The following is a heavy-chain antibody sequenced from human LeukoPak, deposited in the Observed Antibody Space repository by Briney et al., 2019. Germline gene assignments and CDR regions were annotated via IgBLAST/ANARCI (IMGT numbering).Heavy chain of an antibody. Sequence: PGGSLRLSCAASVFTFSCYSMNWVRQAPGKGLEWVSSISSSSSYIYYADSVKGRFTISRDNAKNSLYLQMNSLRAEDTAVYYSARGNPGDYRPHGDAPFDYWGQGTLVTVSS. CDR3: ARGNPGDYRPHGDAPFDY. J-gene: IGHJ4*02. V-gene: IGHV3-21*01. CDR1: VFTFSCYS. D-gene: IGHD4-17*01. CDR2: ISSSSSYI.